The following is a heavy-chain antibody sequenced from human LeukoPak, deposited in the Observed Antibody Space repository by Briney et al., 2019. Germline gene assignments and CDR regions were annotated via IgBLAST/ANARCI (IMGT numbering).Heavy chain of an antibody. CDR2: ISSSSSYI. V-gene: IGHV3-21*01. CDR1: GFTFSSYS. CDR3: ARDLYASAGFDY. Sequence: GGSLRLSRAASGFTFSSYSMNWVRQAPGKGLEWVSSISSSSSYIYYADSVKGRFTISRDNAKNSLYLQMNSLRAEDTAVYYCARDLYASAGFDYWGQGTLVTVSS. D-gene: IGHD3-10*01. J-gene: IGHJ4*02.